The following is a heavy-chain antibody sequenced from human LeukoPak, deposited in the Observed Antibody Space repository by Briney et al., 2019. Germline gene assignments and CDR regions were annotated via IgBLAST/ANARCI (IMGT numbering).Heavy chain of an antibody. Sequence: GESLKISCQCSGYNFTTYWIGWVRQVPGKGLEWMGIIYPGDSDTRYSPSFQGQVTVSADKSISTAYLQWSSLKASDTAIYYCARPRGRNVYNLDYWGQGTLVTVSS. CDR3: ARPRGRNVYNLDY. CDR2: IYPGDSDT. CDR1: GYNFTTYW. V-gene: IGHV5-51*01. D-gene: IGHD5-24*01. J-gene: IGHJ4*02.